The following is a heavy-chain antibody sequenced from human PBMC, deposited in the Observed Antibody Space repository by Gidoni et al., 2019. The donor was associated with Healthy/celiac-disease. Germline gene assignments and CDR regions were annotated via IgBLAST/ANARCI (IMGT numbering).Heavy chain of an antibody. CDR1: AYTFTGYY. CDR2: INPNSGGT. D-gene: IGHD6-19*01. V-gene: IGHV1-2*02. J-gene: IGHJ6*02. CDR3: ARAVEQWLVTYYYGMDV. Sequence: QVQLVQSGAEVKKPGASVEAPWKASAYTFTGYYMHWGRQAPGQGLEWMGWINPNSGGTNYAQKFQGRVTMTRDTSISTAYMELSRLRSDDTAVYYCARAVEQWLVTYYYGMDVWGQGTTVTVSS.